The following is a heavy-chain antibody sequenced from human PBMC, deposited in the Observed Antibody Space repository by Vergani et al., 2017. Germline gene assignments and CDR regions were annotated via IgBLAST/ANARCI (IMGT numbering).Heavy chain of an antibody. V-gene: IGHV5-51*01. CDR3: ARLXGRDSSGSKYFDY. CDR2: IHPADSDT. CDR1: GYSFTNYW. Sequence: EVQLVQSGAEVKKPGESLKISCPLSGYSFTNYWIGWARQMPGKGLEWMGFIHPADSDTRYSPSFPGQVTISVDKSISTAYLQRSSLRASDSAMYYFARLXGRDSSGSKYFDYWGQGTLVTVSS. J-gene: IGHJ4*02. D-gene: IGHD3-22*01.